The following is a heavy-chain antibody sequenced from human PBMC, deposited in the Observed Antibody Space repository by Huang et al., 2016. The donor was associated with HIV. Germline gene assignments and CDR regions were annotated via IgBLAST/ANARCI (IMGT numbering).Heavy chain of an antibody. Sequence: QVFLVASGGGVVQPGGSWRLSCAACGFSSSNYGVHWVRLDQGKGLEWVTVRKYEGSEKKYADTMKGRFRISRDKLRNTVFVQMNSLRPEDTAVYYCSARRRDAYRGDTFEIWGQGTVVTVSS. CDR3: SARRRDAYRGDTFEI. V-gene: IGHV3-30*02. D-gene: IGHD4-4*01. CDR2: RKYEGSEK. CDR1: GFSSSNYG. J-gene: IGHJ3*02.